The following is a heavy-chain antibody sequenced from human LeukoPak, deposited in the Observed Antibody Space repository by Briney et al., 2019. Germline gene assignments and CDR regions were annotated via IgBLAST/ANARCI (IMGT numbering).Heavy chain of an antibody. CDR2: IKQDGTEK. CDR3: ARPTTVTMVDAFDI. V-gene: IGHV3-7*04. J-gene: IGHJ3*02. CDR1: GFNFSSYW. D-gene: IGHD4-17*01. Sequence: PGGSLRLSCAAVGFNFSSYWMTWVRQAPGKGLERVANIKQDGTEKYYVDSVKGRFTISRDNAKNSLYLQMNSLRAVDTAVYFCARPTTVTMVDAFDIWGLGTMVTVSS.